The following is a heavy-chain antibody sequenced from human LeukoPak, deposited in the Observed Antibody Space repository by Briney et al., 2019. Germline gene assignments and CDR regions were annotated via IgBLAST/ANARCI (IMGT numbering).Heavy chain of an antibody. V-gene: IGHV1-24*01. CDR2: FDPEDGEA. CDR3: TTRHSGSWFGAFDI. D-gene: IGHD1-26*01. J-gene: IGHJ3*02. CDR1: GYTLTELS. Sequence: AVKVSCKVSGYTLTELSIHGVRQAPGKGLEWMGGFDPEDGEAIYAQSFQGRVTLTEDPSTDPPYMELRRLRPDDTAVYYCTTRHSGSWFGAFDIWGQGTMVTVSS.